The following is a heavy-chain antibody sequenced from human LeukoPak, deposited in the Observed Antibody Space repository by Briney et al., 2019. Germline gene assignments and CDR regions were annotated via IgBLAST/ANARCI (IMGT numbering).Heavy chain of an antibody. V-gene: IGHV4-38-2*02. CDR1: GYSISSGYY. Sequence: SETLPLTCAVSGYSISSGYYWGWIRQPPGKGLEWIGSIYHSGSTYYNPSLKSRVTISVDTSKNQVSLKLSSVTAADMAVYYCARDLGDCSSTSCNPLGWFDPWGQGTLVTVSS. D-gene: IGHD2-2*01. CDR3: ARDLGDCSSTSCNPLGWFDP. CDR2: IYHSGST. J-gene: IGHJ5*02.